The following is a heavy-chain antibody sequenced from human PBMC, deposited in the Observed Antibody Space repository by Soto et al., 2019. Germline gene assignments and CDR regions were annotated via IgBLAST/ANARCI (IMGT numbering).Heavy chain of an antibody. CDR3: ARGGYSYGRDWFDP. Sequence: GGSLRLSCAASGFTFSSYEMNWFRQAPGKGLEWVSYISSSGSTIYYADSVKGRFTISRDNAKNSLYLQMNSLRAEDTAVYYCARGGYSYGRDWFDPWGQGTLVTVSS. V-gene: IGHV3-48*03. J-gene: IGHJ5*02. CDR1: GFTFSSYE. CDR2: ISSSGSTI. D-gene: IGHD5-18*01.